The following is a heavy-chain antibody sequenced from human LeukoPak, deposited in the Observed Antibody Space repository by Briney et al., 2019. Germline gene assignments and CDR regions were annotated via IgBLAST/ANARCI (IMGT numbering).Heavy chain of an antibody. CDR1: GGSFSGYY. CDR2: INHSGST. Sequence: PSETLSLTCAVYGGSFSGYYWSWIRQPPGKGLEWIGEINHSGSTNYNPSLKSRVTISVDTSKNQFSLKLSSVTAADTAVYYCARVDYDILTGYYKDYWGQGTLVTVSS. D-gene: IGHD3-9*01. J-gene: IGHJ4*02. V-gene: IGHV4-34*01. CDR3: ARVDYDILTGYYKDY.